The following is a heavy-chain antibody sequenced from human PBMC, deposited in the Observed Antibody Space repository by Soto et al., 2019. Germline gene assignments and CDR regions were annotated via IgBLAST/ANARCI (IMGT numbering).Heavy chain of an antibody. D-gene: IGHD3-3*01. V-gene: IGHV1-69*13. CDR2: ISPIFGTT. Sequence: SVKVSCKASGATFGNSAFSWVRQAPGQGLQWLGGISPIFGTTKYAQSFQGRVSITADESTTTTYMELTSLRSDDTAVYYCARLEDSGGYFTSPLDPWGQGTLVTVSS. CDR3: ARLEDSGGYFTSPLDP. J-gene: IGHJ5*02. CDR1: GATFGNSA.